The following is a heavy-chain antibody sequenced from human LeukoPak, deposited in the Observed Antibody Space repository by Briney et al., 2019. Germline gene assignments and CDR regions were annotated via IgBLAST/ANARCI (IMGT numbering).Heavy chain of an antibody. V-gene: IGHV3-30*03. CDR3: ARLAAAGENTENFDY. CDR2: ISYDGSNK. CDR1: GFTFSSYG. Sequence: PGGSRRLSCAASGFTFSSYGMHWVRQAPGKGLEWVAVISYDGSNKYYADSVKGRFTISRDNSKNTLYLQMNSLRAEDTAVYYCARLAAAGENTENFDYWGQGTLVTVSS. D-gene: IGHD6-13*01. J-gene: IGHJ4*02.